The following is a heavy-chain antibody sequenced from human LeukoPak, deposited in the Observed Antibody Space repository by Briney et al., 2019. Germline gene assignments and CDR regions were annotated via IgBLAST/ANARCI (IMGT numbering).Heavy chain of an antibody. V-gene: IGHV3-21*01. D-gene: IGHD6-19*01. Sequence: GGSLTLSCAASGFTFSSYSMNWVRQPPGKGLEWVSSISSSSSYIYYADSVKGRFTISRDNAKNSLYLQMNSLRAEDTAVYYCARSPEVAGTGYFDYWGQGTLVTVSS. CDR3: ARSPEVAGTGYFDY. CDR2: ISSSSSYI. J-gene: IGHJ4*02. CDR1: GFTFSSYS.